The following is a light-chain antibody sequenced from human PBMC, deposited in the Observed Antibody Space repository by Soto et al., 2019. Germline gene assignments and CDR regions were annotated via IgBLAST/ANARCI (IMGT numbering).Light chain of an antibody. CDR1: SSDVGSYNL. J-gene: IGLJ2*01. CDR3: CSYAGSKVV. Sequence: QSVLTQPASVSGSPGQSITISCTGTSSDVGSYNLVSWCQQHPDKAPKLMIYEGSKRPSGVSNRFSGSKSGNTASLTISGLQGEDEADDYRCSYAGSKVVFGGGTKLTVL. CDR2: EGS. V-gene: IGLV2-23*01.